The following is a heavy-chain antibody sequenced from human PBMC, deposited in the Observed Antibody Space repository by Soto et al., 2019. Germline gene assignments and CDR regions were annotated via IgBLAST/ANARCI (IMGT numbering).Heavy chain of an antibody. CDR2: LTPLYGTA. D-gene: IGHD5-18*01. V-gene: IGHV1-69*01. Sequence: QVHLEQSGAEVKKPGSSVKVPCKASGGIFKTDAVAWVRQAPGQGLEWVGGLTPLYGTANYAQKFQGRVTITADESTGAAYMEVSSLRAEDTAVYYCVRDLTLGYRSGGDGFDVWGQGTMVTVSS. CDR3: VRDLTLGYRSGGDGFDV. J-gene: IGHJ3*01. CDR1: GGIFKTDA.